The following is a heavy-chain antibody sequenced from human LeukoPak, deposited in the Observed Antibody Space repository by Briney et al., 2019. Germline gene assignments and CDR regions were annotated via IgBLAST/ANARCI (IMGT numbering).Heavy chain of an antibody. Sequence: GGSLRLSCAASGFTFSSYAMHWVRQAPGKGLEWVAVISYDGSNKYYADSVKGRFTISRDNSKNTLYLQMNSPRAEDTAVYYCARVGGYTPNSSSTGHWGQGTLVTVSS. V-gene: IGHV3-30-3*01. D-gene: IGHD6-13*01. CDR3: ARVGGYTPNSSSTGH. CDR1: GFTFSSYA. J-gene: IGHJ4*02. CDR2: ISYDGSNK.